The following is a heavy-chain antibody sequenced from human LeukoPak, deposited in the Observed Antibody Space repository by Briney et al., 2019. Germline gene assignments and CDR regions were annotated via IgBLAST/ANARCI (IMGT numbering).Heavy chain of an antibody. J-gene: IGHJ5*02. Sequence: GESLKISCQGSGYKFNTYWIAWVRQMPGKGLEWMGIIYPGDSDTRYSPSFQGQVTISADKSVSTAYLHWSSLKASDTAMYYCARHLAAAGYWFDPWGQGTLVTVSS. V-gene: IGHV5-51*01. CDR2: IYPGDSDT. CDR1: GYKFNTYW. CDR3: ARHLAAAGYWFDP. D-gene: IGHD6-13*01.